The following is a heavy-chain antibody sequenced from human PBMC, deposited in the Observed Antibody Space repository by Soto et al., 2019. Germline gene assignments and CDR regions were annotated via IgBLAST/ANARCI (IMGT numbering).Heavy chain of an antibody. D-gene: IGHD4-17*01. J-gene: IGHJ4*02. CDR1: GFVFNGAW. CDR3: TTDPTPSTVMDY. V-gene: IGHV3-15*07. CDR2: VKSKAGGGTT. Sequence: PGGSLRLSCVASGFVFNGAWMNWVRQAPGKGLEWVGRVKSKAGGGTTDYAAPVEGRFTISRDDSRDTLYLQMNSLKTEDTAVYYCTTDPTPSTVMDYWGQGTLVTVSS.